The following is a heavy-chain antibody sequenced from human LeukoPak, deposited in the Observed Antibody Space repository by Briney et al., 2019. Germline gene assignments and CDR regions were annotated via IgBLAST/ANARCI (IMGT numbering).Heavy chain of an antibody. D-gene: IGHD6-19*01. CDR2: ISYDGSNK. CDR1: GFNISSYA. V-gene: IGHV3-30*04. CDR3: ASDQWLD. J-gene: IGHJ4*02. Sequence: GRSLRLSCAASGFNISSYAMHWVRQAPGKGLEWVAVISYDGSNKYYADSVKGRFTISRDNSKNTLYLQMNSLRAEDTAVYYCASDQWLDWGQGTLVTVSS.